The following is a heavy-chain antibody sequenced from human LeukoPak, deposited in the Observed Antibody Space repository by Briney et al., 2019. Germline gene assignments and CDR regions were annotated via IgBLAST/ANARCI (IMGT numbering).Heavy chain of an antibody. CDR2: IAYGGSYK. Sequence: GGSLRLSCAASGFTFSDYAMQWVRQAPGKGLEWVAVIAYGGSYKHHADSLRGRFTISRDNSRDTLYLQINSLRPEDTALYYCARNKAITAFFGMDVWGQGTTVIVSS. CDR3: ARNKAITAFFGMDV. CDR1: GFTFSDYA. J-gene: IGHJ6*02. D-gene: IGHD2/OR15-2a*01. V-gene: IGHV3-30*03.